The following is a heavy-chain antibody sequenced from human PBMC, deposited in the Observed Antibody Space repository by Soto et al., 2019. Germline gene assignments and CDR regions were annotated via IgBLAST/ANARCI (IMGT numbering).Heavy chain of an antibody. J-gene: IGHJ6*02. CDR3: SKNRVFYDILTGQYKIGYHGMDV. Sequence: SETLSLTCAVYGGSFSGYYWSWIRQPPGKGLEWIGEINHSGSTNYNPSLKSRVTISVDTSKNQFSLKLSSVTAEDTAVYYCSKNRVFYDILTGQYKIGYHGMDVGGQGPTVTVPS. D-gene: IGHD3-9*01. V-gene: IGHV4-34*01. CDR2: INHSGST. CDR1: GGSFSGYY.